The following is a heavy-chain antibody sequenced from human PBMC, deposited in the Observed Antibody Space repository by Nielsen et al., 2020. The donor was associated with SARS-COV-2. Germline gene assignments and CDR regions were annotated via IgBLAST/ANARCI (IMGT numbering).Heavy chain of an antibody. Sequence: SETLSLTCTVSVGSISSGGYYWSWIRQHPGKGLEWIGYIYYSGSTYYNPSLKSRVTISVDTSKNQFSLKLSSVTAADTAVYYCARVWEENFDYWGQGTLVTVSS. V-gene: IGHV4-31*03. CDR1: VGSISSGGYY. CDR2: IYYSGST. D-gene: IGHD1-26*01. CDR3: ARVWEENFDY. J-gene: IGHJ4*02.